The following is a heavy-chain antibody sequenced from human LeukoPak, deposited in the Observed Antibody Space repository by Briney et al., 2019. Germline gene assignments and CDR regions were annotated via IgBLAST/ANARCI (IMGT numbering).Heavy chain of an antibody. Sequence: PGGSLRLSCAASGFTVSSKYMSWVRQAPGKGLEWVSAISGSGGSTYYADSVKGRFTISRDNSKNTLYLQMNSLRAEDTAVYYCAKGPTYYYGSGSYYWGYWGQGTLVTVSS. V-gene: IGHV3-23*01. CDR3: AKGPTYYYGSGSYYWGY. J-gene: IGHJ4*02. CDR2: ISGSGGST. D-gene: IGHD3-10*01. CDR1: GFTVSSKY.